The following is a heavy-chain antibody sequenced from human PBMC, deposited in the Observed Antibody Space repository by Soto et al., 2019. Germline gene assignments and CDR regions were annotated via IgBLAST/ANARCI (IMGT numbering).Heavy chain of an antibody. Sequence: PLETLSLTCIVSDHSIRTSRYYWPWIRQSPGKGLEWIGSLYYSVTTYYNPSLKSRVTIFVDTSKNQFSLRADSVTAADTAVYYCARHDWSRFYGMDVWGQGTTVT. J-gene: IGHJ6*02. CDR3: ARHDWSRFYGMDV. CDR2: LYYSVTT. CDR1: DHSIRTSRYY. D-gene: IGHD2-2*01. V-gene: IGHV4-39*01.